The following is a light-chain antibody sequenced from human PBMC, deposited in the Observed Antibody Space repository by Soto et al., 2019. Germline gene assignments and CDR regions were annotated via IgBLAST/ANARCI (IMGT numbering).Light chain of an antibody. V-gene: IGLV1-47*02. CDR1: STNIGNNY. CDR2: SNN. J-gene: IGLJ2*01. Sequence: QSVLTQPPSVSGTPGQRVTISCSGGSTNIGNNYVYWYQHLPGAPPKLLIFSNNQRPPGVPDRFSGFKSGTAASLAIRGLQPEDEGDYYCAAWDDSPTTYVLIGGGTKLTVL. CDR3: AAWDDSPTTYVL.